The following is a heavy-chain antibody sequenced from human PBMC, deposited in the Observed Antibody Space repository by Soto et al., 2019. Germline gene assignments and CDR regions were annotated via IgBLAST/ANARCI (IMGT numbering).Heavy chain of an antibody. CDR1: GDSINNGDCY. V-gene: IGHV4-31*03. CDR3: AREKEDDSGDYNAFDI. D-gene: IGHD4-17*01. CDR2: IYYSGTK. J-gene: IGHJ3*02. Sequence: PSETLSLTCTVSGDSINNGDCYWSWLRQLPGKGLEWIGYIYYSGTKYYNPSLKSRVSMSVDTSKNQFSLNLTSVTAADTAVYYCAREKEDDSGDYNAFDIWGQGTVVTV.